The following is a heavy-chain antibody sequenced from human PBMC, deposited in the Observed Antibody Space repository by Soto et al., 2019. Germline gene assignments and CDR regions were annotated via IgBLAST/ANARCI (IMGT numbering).Heavy chain of an antibody. Sequence: QVQLQQWGAGLLKPSETLSLTCAVYGGSFSGYYWSWIRQPPGKGLEWIGEINHSGSTNYNPSLNSRVTISVDTSKNQFSLKLSSVTAADTAVYYCASLTMVRGAMAGYWGQGTLVTVSS. V-gene: IGHV4-34*01. J-gene: IGHJ4*02. CDR3: ASLTMVRGAMAGY. CDR2: INHSGST. D-gene: IGHD3-10*01. CDR1: GGSFSGYY.